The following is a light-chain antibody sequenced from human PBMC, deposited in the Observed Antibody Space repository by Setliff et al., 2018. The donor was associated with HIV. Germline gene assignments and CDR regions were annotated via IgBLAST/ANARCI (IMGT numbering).Light chain of an antibody. CDR2: DVT. J-gene: IGLJ1*01. CDR3: TSYTSSNTYV. CDR1: SSDVGGYNY. Sequence: QSVLTQPRSVSGSPGQPVTISCTGTSSDVGGYNYVSWYQQHPGTAPKLMISDVTNRPSGVSNRFSGSKSGNTASLTISGLQAEDEADYFCTSYTSSNTYVFGTGTKSPS. V-gene: IGLV2-14*03.